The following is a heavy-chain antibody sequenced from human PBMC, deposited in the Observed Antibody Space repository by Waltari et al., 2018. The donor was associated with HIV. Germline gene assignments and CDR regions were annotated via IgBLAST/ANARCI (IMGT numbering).Heavy chain of an antibody. D-gene: IGHD2-2*01. Sequence: QVQLVQSGAEVKKPGASVKVSCKASGYTFTSYYMHWVRQAPGQGLGWMGIINPRGGSRSDAQKFQGRGTMTRDTSTSTVYMELSSLRSEDTAVYYCARDYPIVVVPAAKYNWFDPWGQGTLVTVSS. CDR3: ARDYPIVVVPAAKYNWFDP. CDR1: GYTFTSYY. CDR2: INPRGGSR. J-gene: IGHJ5*02. V-gene: IGHV1-46*01.